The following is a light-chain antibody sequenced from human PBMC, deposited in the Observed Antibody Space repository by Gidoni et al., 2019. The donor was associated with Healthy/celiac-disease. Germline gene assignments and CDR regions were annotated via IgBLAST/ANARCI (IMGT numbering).Light chain of an antibody. V-gene: IGKV1-9*01. CDR3: QQLNSYPLT. Sequence: QLSLSPSFLSASVGDRVTITCRASQGISSYLAWYQQKPGKAPKLLIYAASTLQSGVPSRFSGSGSGTEFTLTISSLQPEDFATYYCQQLNSYPLTFGGGTKVEIK. J-gene: IGKJ4*01. CDR2: AAS. CDR1: QGISSY.